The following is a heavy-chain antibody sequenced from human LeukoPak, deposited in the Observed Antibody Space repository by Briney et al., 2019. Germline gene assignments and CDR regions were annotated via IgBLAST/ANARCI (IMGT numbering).Heavy chain of an antibody. D-gene: IGHD3-16*01. J-gene: IGHJ6*03. Sequence: SETLSLTCTVSGGSISSSSNYWGWIRQPPGKGLEWIGTIYYSGSTYYNPSLKSRVTISVDTSKLQYSPMLTSVTAADTAAYYCARHGSYYYYTDVWGKGTTVTVSS. V-gene: IGHV4-39*01. CDR2: IYYSGST. CDR1: GGSISSSSNY. CDR3: ARHGSYYYYTDV.